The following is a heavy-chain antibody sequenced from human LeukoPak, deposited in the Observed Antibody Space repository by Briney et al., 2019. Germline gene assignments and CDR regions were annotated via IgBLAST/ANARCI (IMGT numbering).Heavy chain of an antibody. CDR2: IRYDGSNK. D-gene: IGHD2-2*01. V-gene: IGHV3-30*02. CDR3: ARLVADIVVVPAADAFDI. Sequence: PGGSLRLSCAASGFTFSSYGMHWVRQAPGKGLEWVAFIRYDGSNKYYADSVKGRFTISRDNSKNTLYLQMNSLRAEDTAVYYCARLVADIVVVPAADAFDIWGQGTMVTVSS. J-gene: IGHJ3*02. CDR1: GFTFSSYG.